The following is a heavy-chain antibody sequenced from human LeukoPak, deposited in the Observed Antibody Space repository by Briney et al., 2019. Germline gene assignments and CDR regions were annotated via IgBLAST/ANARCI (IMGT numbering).Heavy chain of an antibody. Sequence: ASVKVSCKASGYTFTGYYIFWVRQAPGQGLKWMGRINPNSGGTQYAQEFQGRVTMTRDTSISTAYMELSRLRSDDTAVYYCARGYCSGGGCYSAENWFDPWGQGTLVTVSS. CDR1: GYTFTGYY. CDR2: INPNSGGT. D-gene: IGHD2-15*01. CDR3: ARGYCSGGGCYSAENWFDP. V-gene: IGHV1-2*06. J-gene: IGHJ5*02.